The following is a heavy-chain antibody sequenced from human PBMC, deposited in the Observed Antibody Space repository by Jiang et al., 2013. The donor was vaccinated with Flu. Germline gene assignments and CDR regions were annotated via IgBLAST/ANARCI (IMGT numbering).Heavy chain of an antibody. J-gene: IGHJ6*02. CDR1: GFSFNTYT. CDR2: IGRKVSQ. V-gene: IGHV3-21*01. Sequence: CAASGFSFNTYTMNWVRQAPGKGLEWVASIGRKVSQILCRLTGGPIHHLQRQAQNSLYLQMDSLRAEDTAVYYCAREKGSKTYVHFYGMDVWGQGTTVTVSS. CDR3: AREKGSKTYVHFYGMDV. D-gene: IGHD4-11*01.